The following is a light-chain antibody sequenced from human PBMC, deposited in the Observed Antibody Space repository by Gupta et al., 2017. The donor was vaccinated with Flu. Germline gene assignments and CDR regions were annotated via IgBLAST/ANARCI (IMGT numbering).Light chain of an antibody. CDR2: EDN. CDR1: SSRIASNF. J-gene: IGLJ2*01. Sequence: SSSRIASNFVHRYQQRPGGFPATVVYEDNQSAAGVPYRVSGSVDSSSNSASLTISGMRDEDEADYYCQSYDNNNVVFGGGTKLTVL. CDR3: QSYDNNNVV. V-gene: IGLV6-57*01.